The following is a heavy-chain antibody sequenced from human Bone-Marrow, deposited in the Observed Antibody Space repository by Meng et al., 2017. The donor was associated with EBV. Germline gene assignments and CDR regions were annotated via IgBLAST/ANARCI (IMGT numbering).Heavy chain of an antibody. CDR1: GGTFSSYA. D-gene: IGHD3-9*01. V-gene: IGHV1-69*01. Sequence: QVRLLQSGAEVKKPGSSVKVSCKASGGTFSSYAISWVRQAPGQGREWMGGIIPIFGTANYAQKFQGRVTITADESTSTAYMELSSLRSEDTAVYYCARSPYDILTGLFDYWGQGTLVTVSS. J-gene: IGHJ4*02. CDR3: ARSPYDILTGLFDY. CDR2: IIPIFGTA.